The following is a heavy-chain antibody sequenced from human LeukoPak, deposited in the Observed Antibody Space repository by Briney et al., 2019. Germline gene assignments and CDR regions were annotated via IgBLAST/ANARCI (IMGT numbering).Heavy chain of an antibody. J-gene: IGHJ4*02. Sequence: ASVKVSCKASGYTFTGYYMHWVRQAPREGLEWMGWINPNSGGTKYAQKFQGRVTMTRDTSISTAYMELSRLRSDDTAVYYCASGPDSRGYYADYYFDYWGQGTLVTVST. CDR1: GYTFTGYY. CDR2: INPNSGGT. V-gene: IGHV1-2*02. D-gene: IGHD3-22*01. CDR3: ASGPDSRGYYADYYFDY.